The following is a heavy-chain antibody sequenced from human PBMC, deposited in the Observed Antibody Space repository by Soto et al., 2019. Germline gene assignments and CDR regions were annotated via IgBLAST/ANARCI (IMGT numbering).Heavy chain of an antibody. D-gene: IGHD3-10*01. Sequence: QVQLQQWGAGLLKPSETLSLTCAVYGGSFSGYYWSWIRQPPGKGLEWIGEINHSGSTNYNPSLKSRVTISVDTSKNQCSLKLSSVTAADTAVYYCARGLWFGDKRGFDPWGQGTLVTVSS. J-gene: IGHJ5*02. V-gene: IGHV4-34*01. CDR3: ARGLWFGDKRGFDP. CDR1: GGSFSGYY. CDR2: INHSGST.